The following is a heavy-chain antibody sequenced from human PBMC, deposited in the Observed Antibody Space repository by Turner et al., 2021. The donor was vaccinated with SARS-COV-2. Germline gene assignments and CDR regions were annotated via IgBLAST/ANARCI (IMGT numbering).Heavy chain of an antibody. CDR1: GFTFSSYG. Sequence: QVELVESGGGVVQPGRSRRLCCAASGFTFSSYGMHWVRQAPGKGLVCVAVILYYGSNKDYADSVKGRFTISRDNSKNTLYLQMNSLRAEDTAVYYCAKVFRWELRGGIDIWGQGTMVTVSS. J-gene: IGHJ3*02. CDR3: AKVFRWELRGGIDI. CDR2: ILYYGSNK. D-gene: IGHD1-26*01. V-gene: IGHV3-30*18.